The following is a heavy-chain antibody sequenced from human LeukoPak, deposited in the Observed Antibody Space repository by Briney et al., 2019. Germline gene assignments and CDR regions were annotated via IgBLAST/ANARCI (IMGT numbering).Heavy chain of an antibody. J-gene: IGHJ3*02. D-gene: IGHD5-24*01. CDR2: IYHSGST. Sequence: PSETLSLTCTVSGGSISSYYWSWIRQPPGKGLEWIGYIYHSGSTNYNPSLKSRVTISIDKSEKQFSLKLISVTAADTAIYYCARVGGMTTINNAAFDIWGQGTMVTVSS. V-gene: IGHV4-59*01. CDR3: ARVGGMTTINNAAFDI. CDR1: GGSISSYY.